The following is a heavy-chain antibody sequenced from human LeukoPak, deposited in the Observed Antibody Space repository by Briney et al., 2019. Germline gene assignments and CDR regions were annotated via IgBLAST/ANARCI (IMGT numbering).Heavy chain of an antibody. CDR2: IHPGDSDT. J-gene: IGHJ4*02. Sequence: PGESLKISCKGSGYSFTSYWIGRVRQMPGKGLEYMGIIHPGDSDTRYSPSFQGQVTISVDRSSSTAYIQWSRLKASDTAMYYCATHPGGLQSGFDNWGQGTLVTVSS. CDR1: GYSFTSYW. D-gene: IGHD5-24*01. V-gene: IGHV5-51*01. CDR3: ATHPGGLQSGFDN.